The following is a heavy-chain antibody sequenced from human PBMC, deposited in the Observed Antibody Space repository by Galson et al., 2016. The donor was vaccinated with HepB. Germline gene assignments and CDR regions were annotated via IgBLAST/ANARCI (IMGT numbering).Heavy chain of an antibody. CDR3: AKRGQQLVKDAFGF. J-gene: IGHJ3*01. V-gene: IGHV3-23*01. CDR2: ISRSGGIT. D-gene: IGHD6-13*01. CDR1: GFTLSNYA. Sequence: FLRLPCAASGFTLSNYAMNWVRQAPGKGLEWVSGISRSGGITYYADPVKGRYTISRDNSKNTLYMQMIRLRAEDTAVYYCAKRGQQLVKDAFGFWGQGTFVTGSS.